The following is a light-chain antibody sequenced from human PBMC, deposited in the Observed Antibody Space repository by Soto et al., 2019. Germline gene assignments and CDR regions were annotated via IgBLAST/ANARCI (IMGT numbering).Light chain of an antibody. CDR3: KQYDSSPKT. CDR2: SAS. J-gene: IGKJ1*01. V-gene: IGKV3-20*01. Sequence: EIVLTQSPATLSLSPGERATLSCRASQTVRNNLAWYQQRPGQAPRLLIYSASSRATGIPGRFSGSGSGTDFTLTISRLEPEDFAVYYCKQYDSSPKTFGQGTKVDNK. CDR1: QTVRNN.